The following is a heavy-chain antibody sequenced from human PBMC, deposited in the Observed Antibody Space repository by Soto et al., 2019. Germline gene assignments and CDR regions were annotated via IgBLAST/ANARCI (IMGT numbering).Heavy chain of an antibody. V-gene: IGHV1-69*12. CDR2: ITPFFGTA. CDR3: AQTLGLAVAGPGRFDL. Sequence: QVQLVQSGAEVKKPGSSVKVSCKASGGTFSNYAISWVRQAPGQGLEWMGGITPFFGTANYEQTFQGRVTITADESMTTAHMELRRLRSEDTAVYYCAQTLGLAVAGPGRFDLWGRGTLVTVSS. J-gene: IGHJ2*01. CDR1: GGTFSNYA. D-gene: IGHD6-19*01.